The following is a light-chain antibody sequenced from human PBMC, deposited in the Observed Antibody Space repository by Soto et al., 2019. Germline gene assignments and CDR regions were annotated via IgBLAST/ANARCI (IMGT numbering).Light chain of an antibody. CDR2: DAS. CDR3: QQRSNWHPIT. Sequence: EIVLTQSPATLSLSPGERATLSCRASQGVSSYLAWYQQKPGQAPRLLIYDASNRATGIPARFSGSGPGTDFPLTISSLEPEDFAVYYCQQRSNWHPITFGQGTRLEMK. V-gene: IGKV3D-11*01. CDR1: QGVSSY. J-gene: IGKJ5*01.